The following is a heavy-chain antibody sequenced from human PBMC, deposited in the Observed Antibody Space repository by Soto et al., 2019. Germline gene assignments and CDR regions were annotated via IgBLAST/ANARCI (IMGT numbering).Heavy chain of an antibody. CDR3: ARVVPGAEAWFGP. CDR2: ISLYSDGT. J-gene: IGHJ5*02. V-gene: IGHV1-18*01. D-gene: IGHD2-2*01. CDR1: GYTFSNYG. Sequence: ASVKVSCKTSGYTFSNYGITWVRQAPGQPLEWLGWISLYSDGTNYAQKFQGRVSMTTDTSTTTAYMELKSLRSDDTAVYYCARVVPGAEAWFGPWGQGTLVTVSS.